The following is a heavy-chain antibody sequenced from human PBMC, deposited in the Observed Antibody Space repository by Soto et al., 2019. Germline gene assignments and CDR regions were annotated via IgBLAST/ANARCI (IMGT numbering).Heavy chain of an antibody. Sequence: PGGSLRLSCAASGFTFSSYGMHWVRQAPGKGLEWVAVISYDGSNKYYADSVKGRFTISRDNSKNTLYLQMNSLRAEDTAVYYCAKDYDFWSGYLDYWGQGTLVTVSS. D-gene: IGHD3-3*01. CDR2: ISYDGSNK. V-gene: IGHV3-30*18. J-gene: IGHJ4*02. CDR3: AKDYDFWSGYLDY. CDR1: GFTFSSYG.